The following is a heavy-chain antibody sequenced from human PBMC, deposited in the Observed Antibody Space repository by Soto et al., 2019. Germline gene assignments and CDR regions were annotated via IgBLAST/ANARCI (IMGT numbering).Heavy chain of an antibody. J-gene: IGHJ4*02. D-gene: IGHD4-17*01. V-gene: IGHV3-23*01. CDR3: AKGPRPTVTTRFDY. CDR1: GFTFSSYA. Sequence: LRLSCAASGFTFSSYAMSWVRQAPGKGLEWVSAISGSGGSTYYADSVKGRFTISRDNSKNTLYLQMDSLRAEDTAVYYCAKGPRPTVTTRFDYWGQGTLVTVSS. CDR2: ISGSGGST.